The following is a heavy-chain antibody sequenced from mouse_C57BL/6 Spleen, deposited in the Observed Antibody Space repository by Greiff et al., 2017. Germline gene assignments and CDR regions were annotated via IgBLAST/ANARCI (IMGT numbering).Heavy chain of an antibody. J-gene: IGHJ2*01. V-gene: IGHV1-4*01. Sequence: VQLQQSGAELARPGASVKMSCKASGYTFTSYTMHWVKQRPGQGLEWIGYINPSSGYTKYNQKFKDKATLTADTSSSTAYMQLSSLTSEDSAVYYCARSPDFDYWGQGTTLTVSS. CDR1: GYTFTSYT. CDR3: ARSPDFDY. CDR2: INPSSGYT.